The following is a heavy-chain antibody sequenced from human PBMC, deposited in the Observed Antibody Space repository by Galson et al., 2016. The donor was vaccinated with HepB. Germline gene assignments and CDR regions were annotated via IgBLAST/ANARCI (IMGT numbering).Heavy chain of an antibody. CDR3: ARGRSSGWYRKRFDI. J-gene: IGHJ4*02. Sequence: ETLSLTCAVYGGSFSGYYWSWIRQSPGKGLEWIGEVYHSGSTNYKPSLKSRVTISAEPSKNQFSLKLTSVTAADTAIYYCARGRSSGWYRKRFDIWGQGTPVTVSS. V-gene: IGHV4-34*01. CDR2: VYHSGST. CDR1: GGSFSGYY. D-gene: IGHD6-19*01.